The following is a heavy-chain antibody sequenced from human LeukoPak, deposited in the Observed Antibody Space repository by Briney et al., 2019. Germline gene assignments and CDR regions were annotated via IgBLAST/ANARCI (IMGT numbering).Heavy chain of an antibody. D-gene: IGHD4-17*01. CDR2: IKQDGSEK. CDR3: ARYGPSRQDYMDV. V-gene: IGHV3-7*01. CDR1: GFTFTSYW. J-gene: IGHJ6*03. Sequence: GGSLRLSCAASGFTFTSYWMHWVRQAPGKGLEWVANIKQDGSEKYYVDSVKGRFTISRDNAKNSLYLQMNSLRAEDTAVYYCARYGPSRQDYMDVGGKGTTVTVS.